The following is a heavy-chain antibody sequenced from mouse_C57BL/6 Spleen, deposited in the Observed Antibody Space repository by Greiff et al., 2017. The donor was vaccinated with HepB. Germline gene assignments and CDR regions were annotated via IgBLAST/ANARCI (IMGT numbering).Heavy chain of an antibody. J-gene: IGHJ2*01. V-gene: IGHV5-17*01. CDR1: GFTFSDYG. D-gene: IGHD1-1*01. Sequence: EVQVVESGGGLVKPGGSLKLSCAASGFTFSDYGMHWVRQAPEKGLEWVAYISSGSSTIYYADTVKGRVTISRDNAKNTLFLQMTSLRSEDTAMYYCSRHSSYYGRIDFDYWGQGTTLTVSS. CDR3: SRHSSYYGRIDFDY. CDR2: ISSGSSTI.